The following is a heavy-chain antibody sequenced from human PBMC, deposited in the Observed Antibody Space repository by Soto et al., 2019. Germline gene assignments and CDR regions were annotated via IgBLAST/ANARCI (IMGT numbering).Heavy chain of an antibody. D-gene: IGHD6-19*01. CDR3: ARHQEVDGPLDAFDI. CDR2: IDPSDSYT. J-gene: IGHJ3*02. Sequence: GESLKISCKGSGYSFTSYWISWVRQMPGKGLEWMGRIDPSDSYTNYSPSFQGHVTISADKSISTAYLQWSSLKASDTAMYYCARHQEVDGPLDAFDIWGQGTMVTVSS. CDR1: GYSFTSYW. V-gene: IGHV5-10-1*01.